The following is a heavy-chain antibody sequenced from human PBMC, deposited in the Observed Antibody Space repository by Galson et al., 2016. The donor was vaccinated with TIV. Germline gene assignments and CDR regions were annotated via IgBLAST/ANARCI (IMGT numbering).Heavy chain of an antibody. D-gene: IGHD6-13*01. CDR3: ARTRWYEDGYVCDF. Sequence: PALVKPTQTLTLTCIFSGFSLSTTEMCVSWIRQPPGKALEWLARIDWDDDTHYSMSLRPRLTLSKDTSKNQVVLIMTNMDPVDTATYYCARTRWYEDGYVCDFWGQGTMVTVSS. CDR1: GFSLSTTEMC. V-gene: IGHV2-70*11. CDR2: IDWDDDT. J-gene: IGHJ3*01.